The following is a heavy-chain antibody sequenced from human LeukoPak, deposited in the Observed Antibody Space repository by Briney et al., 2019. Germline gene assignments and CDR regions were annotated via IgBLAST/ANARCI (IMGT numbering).Heavy chain of an antibody. D-gene: IGHD2-15*01. V-gene: IGHV3-7*01. CDR3: ARDSPPVVADNWFDP. CDR2: IKQDGSEK. CDR1: GFTFSSYW. Sequence: GGSLRLSCAASGFTFSSYWMSWVRQAPGRGLEWVANIKQDGSEKYYVDSVKGRFTISRDNAKNSLYLQMNSLRAEDTAVYYCARDSPPVVADNWFDPWGQGTLVTVSS. J-gene: IGHJ5*02.